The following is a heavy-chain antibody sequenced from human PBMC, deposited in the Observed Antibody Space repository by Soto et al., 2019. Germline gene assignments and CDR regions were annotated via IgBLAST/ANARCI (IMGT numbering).Heavy chain of an antibody. CDR2: SSTANGDT. D-gene: IGHD6-13*01. CDR3: AGGTAAGIISL. V-gene: IGHV1-18*04. CDR1: GYSLPTYG. Sequence: ASVKVSCKASGYSLPTYGVSWVRQAPGQGLEWMGWSSTANGDTNYLHKLRGRVTMTTDTSTRTAYMELRNLRSDDTAVYFCAGGTAAGIISLWGPGTLVTVSS. J-gene: IGHJ4*02.